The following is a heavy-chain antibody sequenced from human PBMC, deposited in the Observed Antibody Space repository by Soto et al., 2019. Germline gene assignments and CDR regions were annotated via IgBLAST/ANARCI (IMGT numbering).Heavy chain of an antibody. Sequence: QITLKESGPTLVKPTQTLTLTCTFSGFSLSTSGVGVGWIRQPPGKALEWIALIYWNDDKRYSPSLKSRLTITKDTSKNQVVLTMTNMDPVDTATYYCAHRLGPTTVTPGFYYYYGMDVWGQGTTVTVSS. V-gene: IGHV2-5*01. J-gene: IGHJ6*02. D-gene: IGHD4-4*01. CDR2: IYWNDDK. CDR1: GFSLSTSGVG. CDR3: AHRLGPTTVTPGFYYYYGMDV.